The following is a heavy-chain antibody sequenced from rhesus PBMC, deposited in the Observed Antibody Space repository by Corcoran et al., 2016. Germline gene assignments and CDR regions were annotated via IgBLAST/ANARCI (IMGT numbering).Heavy chain of an antibody. Sequence: EVQLVESGGGLVQPGGSLRLSCAASGFTFSSSAMHWVRQASGKGLEWVGHIRSKSKNYETGYAAAVKGRYTISRDDSKNTAYLQMNNLKLEDTAVYYCASGLVRYCTGSGCYAIDYWGQGVLVTVSS. D-gene: IGHD2-21*01. CDR2: IRSKSKNYET. J-gene: IGHJ4*01. CDR1: GFTFSSSA. CDR3: ASGLVRYCTGSGCYAIDY. V-gene: IGHV3-118*01.